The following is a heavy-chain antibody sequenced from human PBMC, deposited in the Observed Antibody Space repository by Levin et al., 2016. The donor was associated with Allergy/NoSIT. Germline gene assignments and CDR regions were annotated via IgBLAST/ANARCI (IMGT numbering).Heavy chain of an antibody. CDR1: GYTFTGYY. CDR2: INPNSGDT. D-gene: IGHD1-1*01. J-gene: IGHJ4*02. Sequence: PSVKVSCKASGYTFTGYYMHWVRQAPGQGPEWMGWINPNSGDTKYVQKFQGRVTMTRDTSISTAYMELSRLRSDDTAIYYCARSGGTSWNGGYFDYWGQGTLVTVSS. V-gene: IGHV1-2*02. CDR3: ARSGGTSWNGGYFDY.